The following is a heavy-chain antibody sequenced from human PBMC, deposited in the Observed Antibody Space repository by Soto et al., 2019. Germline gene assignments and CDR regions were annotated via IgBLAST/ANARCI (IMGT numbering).Heavy chain of an antibody. J-gene: IGHJ3*02. D-gene: IGHD2-2*01. CDR1: GFTFDDYG. V-gene: IGHV3-20*04. CDR3: ARDLLRYCSSASCRDAFHI. CDR2: INWNGGST. Sequence: GGSLRLSCAASGFTFDDYGMSWVRQAPGKGLEWVSGINWNGGSTGYADSVKGRFTISRDNAKNSLYLQMNSLRAEDTALYYCARDLLRYCSSASCRDAFHIWGQGTMVTVSS.